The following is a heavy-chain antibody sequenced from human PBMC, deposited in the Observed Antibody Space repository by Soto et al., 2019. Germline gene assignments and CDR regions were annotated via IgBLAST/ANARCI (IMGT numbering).Heavy chain of an antibody. CDR2: VSIGGST. Sequence: DVQLLESGGGLVQPEGSLRLSCAASGFTFSSYAMCCVRQGPGKGLEWVAVVSIGGSTHYADSVRGRFTISRDNSKNTLSLQMNSLTAEDTAVYFCAKRRGAGWHFDYWGQGALVTVSS. D-gene: IGHD2-15*01. CDR3: AKRRGAGWHFDY. J-gene: IGHJ4*02. V-gene: IGHV3-23*01. CDR1: GFTFSSYA.